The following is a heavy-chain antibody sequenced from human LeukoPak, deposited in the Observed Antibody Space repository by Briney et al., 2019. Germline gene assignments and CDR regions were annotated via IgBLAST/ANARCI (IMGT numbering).Heavy chain of an antibody. Sequence: GRSLRLSCAASGFTFSRNSMNWVRQAPGKVLEWVSSISSSSSYIYYADSVKGRFTISRDNAKNSLYLQMNSLRAEDMALYYCAKEARYNWNDMGAFDIWGQGTMVTVSS. J-gene: IGHJ3*02. CDR3: AKEARYNWNDMGAFDI. D-gene: IGHD1-20*01. CDR1: GFTFSRNS. CDR2: ISSSSSYI. V-gene: IGHV3-21*04.